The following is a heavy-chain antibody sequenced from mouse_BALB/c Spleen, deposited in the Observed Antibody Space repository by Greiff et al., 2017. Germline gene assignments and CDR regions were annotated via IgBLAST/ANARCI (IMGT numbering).Heavy chain of an antibody. CDR1: GFTFRSFG. V-gene: IGHV5-17*02. CDR3: AREATGAY. J-gene: IGHJ3*01. Sequence: EVQLVGAGGGLVQPGGSRELSCAASGFTFRSFGMHWVRQAPEKGLEWVAYISSGSSTIYYADTVKGRFTISRDNPKNTLFLQMTSLRSEDTAMYYCAREATGAYWGQGTLVTVSA. CDR2: ISSGSSTI. D-gene: IGHD4-1*01.